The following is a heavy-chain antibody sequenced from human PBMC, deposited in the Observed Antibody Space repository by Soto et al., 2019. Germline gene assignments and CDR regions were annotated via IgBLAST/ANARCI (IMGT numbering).Heavy chain of an antibody. CDR1: GGSISSYY. CDR2: IYYSGST. J-gene: IGHJ6*03. D-gene: IGHD2-15*01. CDR3: GRHKTNCSGGSCYSGSYYYYYMDV. Sequence: KPSETLSLTCTVSGGSISSYYWSWIRQPPGKGLEWIGYIYYSGSTNYNPSLKSRVTISVDTSKNQFSLKLSSVTAADTAVYYCGRHKTNCSGGSCYSGSYYYYYMDVWGKGTTVTVSS. V-gene: IGHV4-59*08.